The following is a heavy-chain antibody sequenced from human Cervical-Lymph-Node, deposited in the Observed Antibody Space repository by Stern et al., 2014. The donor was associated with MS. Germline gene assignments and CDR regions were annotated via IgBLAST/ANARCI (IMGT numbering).Heavy chain of an antibody. CDR2: ISTYNGNK. D-gene: IGHD2-15*01. V-gene: IGHV1-18*01. CDR1: GYTFTSYG. Sequence: QVQLVQSGAEVKKPGASVKVSCRASGYTFTSYGISWVRQAPGQGLEWMGWISTYNGNKNYAQKFQGRVTMTTDTSTSTAYMELRSLISDDTAVYYCARDIYCSGGTCYFEFFDYWGQGTLVAVS. CDR3: ARDIYCSGGTCYFEFFDY. J-gene: IGHJ4*02.